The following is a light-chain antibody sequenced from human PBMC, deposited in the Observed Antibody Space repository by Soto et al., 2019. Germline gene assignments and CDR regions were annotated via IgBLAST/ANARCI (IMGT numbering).Light chain of an antibody. J-gene: IGKJ5*01. CDR1: QSVLYSSNSKNY. V-gene: IGKV4-1*01. CDR2: WAS. Sequence: DIVMTQSPDSLAVFLGERATINCKSSQSVLYSSNSKNYLAWYQQKPGQPPKLLIYWASTRDSGVPDRFSGSGSGTDFTLTISSLQAEDVAVYYCQQYYSTPITFGQGTRLEIK. CDR3: QQYYSTPIT.